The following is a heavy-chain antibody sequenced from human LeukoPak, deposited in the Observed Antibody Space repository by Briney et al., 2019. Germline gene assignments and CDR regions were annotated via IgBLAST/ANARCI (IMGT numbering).Heavy chain of an antibody. CDR3: ARDPRRASGRPTNWFDP. CDR2: IIPILGIA. D-gene: IGHD3-10*01. CDR1: GGTFSSYA. J-gene: IGHJ5*02. Sequence: SVKVSCKASGGTFSSYAVSWVRQAPGQGLEWMGRIIPILGIANYAQKFQGRVTITADKSTSTAYMELSSLRSDGTAVYYCARDPRRASGRPTNWFDPWGQGTLVTVSS. V-gene: IGHV1-69*04.